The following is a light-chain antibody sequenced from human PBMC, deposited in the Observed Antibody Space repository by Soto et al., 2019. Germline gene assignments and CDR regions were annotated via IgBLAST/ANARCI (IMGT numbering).Light chain of an antibody. CDR1: SSGIGAYDY. J-gene: IGLJ2*01. Sequence: QSALTQPASVSGSPGQSITISCTGTSSGIGAYDYVSWFQQYSGKAPTLIIYEVRFRPSGVSSRFSGSKSGNTASLTISGLQTEDEADYYCGSYASATLIFGGGTKLTVL. CDR2: EVR. V-gene: IGLV2-14*03. CDR3: GSYASATLI.